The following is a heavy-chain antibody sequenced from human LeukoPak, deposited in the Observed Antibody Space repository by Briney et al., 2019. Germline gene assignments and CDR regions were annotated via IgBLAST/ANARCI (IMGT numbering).Heavy chain of an antibody. CDR1: GFTFSSYS. Sequence: GGSLRLSCAASGFTFSSYSMNWVRQAPGKGLEWVSSISSSSYIYYADSVKGRFTISRDNAKNSLYLQMNSLRAEDTGVYYCARGVRGVVATIYYFDYWGQGTLVTVSS. CDR3: ARGVRGVVATIYYFDY. V-gene: IGHV3-21*01. D-gene: IGHD5-12*01. J-gene: IGHJ4*02. CDR2: ISSSSYI.